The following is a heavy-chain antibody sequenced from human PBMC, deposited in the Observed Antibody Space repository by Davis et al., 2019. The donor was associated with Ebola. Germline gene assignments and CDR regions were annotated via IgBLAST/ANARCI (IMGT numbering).Heavy chain of an antibody. Sequence: AASVKVSCKASGGTFSSYAISWVRQAPGQGLEWMGGIIPIFGTANYAQKFQGRVTITADESTSTAYMELSRLRSEDTAVYYCASWMTDLWSGKLYYYYGMDVWGQGTTVTVSS. D-gene: IGHD3-3*01. J-gene: IGHJ6*02. CDR2: IIPIFGTA. CDR1: GGTFSSYA. V-gene: IGHV1-69*13. CDR3: ASWMTDLWSGKLYYYYGMDV.